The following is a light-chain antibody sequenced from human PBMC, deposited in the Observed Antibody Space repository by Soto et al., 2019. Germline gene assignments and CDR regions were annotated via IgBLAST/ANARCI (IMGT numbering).Light chain of an antibody. CDR1: QSVSSSY. CDR3: QQSVT. V-gene: IGKV3-20*01. Sequence: EIVLTQSPGTLSLSPGERATLSCRASQSVSSSYLAWYQQKPGQAPRLLIYGASSRATGIPDRFSGSGSGTDFTLTINRLEPEDFAVYYCQQSVTFGQGTRLEIK. CDR2: GAS. J-gene: IGKJ5*01.